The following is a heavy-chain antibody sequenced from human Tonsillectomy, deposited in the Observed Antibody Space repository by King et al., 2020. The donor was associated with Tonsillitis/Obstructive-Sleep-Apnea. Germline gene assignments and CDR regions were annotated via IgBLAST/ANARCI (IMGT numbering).Heavy chain of an antibody. D-gene: IGHD1-1*01. CDR3: ARCIDDQYFFDY. CDR2: ISYDGGNK. J-gene: IGHJ4*02. V-gene: IGHV3-30*04. Sequence: LQLVQSGGGVVQPGRSLRLSCAASGFTFSSYAMHWVRQAPGKGLEWRALISYDGGNKYYADSVKGRFTISRDNSKNTLYLLMNSLRHEDTVLYSCARCIDDQYFFDYWGQGTLVTVSS. CDR1: GFTFSSYA.